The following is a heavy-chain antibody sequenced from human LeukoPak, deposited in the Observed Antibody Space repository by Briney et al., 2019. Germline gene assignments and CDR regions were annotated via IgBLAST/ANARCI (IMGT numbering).Heavy chain of an antibody. CDR1: GGSISSYY. Sequence: PSETLSLTCTVSGGSISSYYWSWIRQPAGKGLEWIGRIYTSGSTNYNPSLKSRVTMSVDKSKNQFSLKLSSATAADAAVYYCARSRSISWRGWFDPWGQGTLVTVSS. CDR3: ARSRSISWRGWFDP. CDR2: IYTSGST. D-gene: IGHD6-13*01. J-gene: IGHJ5*02. V-gene: IGHV4-4*07.